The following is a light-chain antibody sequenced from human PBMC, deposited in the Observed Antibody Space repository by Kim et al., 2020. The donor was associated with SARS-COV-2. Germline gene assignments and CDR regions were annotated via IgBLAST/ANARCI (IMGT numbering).Light chain of an antibody. J-gene: IGKJ4*01. V-gene: IGKV3-20*01. CDR3: QHYGTSPLT. Sequence: DIVLTQSPGTLSLSPGERATVSCRASQRVSSNYLAWYQQKPGQAPRLLIYGASSRATGIPDRFSGSGSETDFILTISRLDPEDFAVYYCQHYGTSPLTFGGGTKVDIK. CDR2: GAS. CDR1: QRVSSNY.